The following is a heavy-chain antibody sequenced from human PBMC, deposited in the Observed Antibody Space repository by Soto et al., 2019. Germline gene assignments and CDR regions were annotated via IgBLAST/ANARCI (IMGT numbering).Heavy chain of an antibody. CDR3: GRMIYGHY. V-gene: IGHV1-18*01. D-gene: IGHD3-16*01. CDR2: ISAHNDNP. CDR1: GYEFTTYG. J-gene: IGHJ4*02. Sequence: QVHLVQSGAEVKKSGASVKVSCKGSGYEFTTYGITWVRQAPGQGLERMAWISAHNDNPDYAQKLQGRVTVTRETATISANMELRSRRSADTAGYYWGRMIYGHYLCQG.